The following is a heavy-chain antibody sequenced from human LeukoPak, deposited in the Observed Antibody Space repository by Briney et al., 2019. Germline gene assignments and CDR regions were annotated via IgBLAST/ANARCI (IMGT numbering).Heavy chain of an antibody. CDR3: AIVVVPAATYYYYYMDV. Sequence: SVKVSCKASGGTFSSYAISWVRQAPGQGLEWMGGIIPIFGTANYAQKFQGRVTITTDESTSTAYMELSSLRSEDTAVYYCAIVVVPAATYYYYYMDVWGRGTTVTVSS. J-gene: IGHJ6*03. CDR1: GGTFSSYA. D-gene: IGHD2-2*01. V-gene: IGHV1-69*05. CDR2: IIPIFGTA.